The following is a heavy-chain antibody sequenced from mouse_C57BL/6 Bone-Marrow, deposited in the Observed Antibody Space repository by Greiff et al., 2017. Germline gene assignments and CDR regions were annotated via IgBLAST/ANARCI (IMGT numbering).Heavy chain of an antibody. Sequence: QVQLQQPGAELVRPGSSVKLSCKASGYTFTSYWMHWVKQRPIQGLEWIGNIDPSDSETHYNQKFKDKATLTVDKSSSTAYMQLSSLPSEVSAVYYCARDFDSPYAMDYWGQGTSVSVSS. J-gene: IGHJ4*01. CDR3: ARDFDSPYAMDY. CDR1: GYTFTSYW. CDR2: IDPSDSET. D-gene: IGHD2-4*01. V-gene: IGHV1-52*01.